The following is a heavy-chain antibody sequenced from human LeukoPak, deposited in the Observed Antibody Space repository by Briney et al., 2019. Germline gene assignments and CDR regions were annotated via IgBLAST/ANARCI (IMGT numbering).Heavy chain of an antibody. V-gene: IGHV3-13*01. J-gene: IGHJ3*02. CDR2: IGTAGDT. CDR1: GFTFSSYD. D-gene: IGHD4-17*01. Sequence: PGGSLRLSCAASGFTFSSYDMHWVRQATGKGLEWVSAIGTAGDTYYPGSVKGRFTISRENAKNSLYLQMNSLRAGDTAVYYCARAVRFYGDYAGDAFDIWGQGTMVTVSS. CDR3: ARAVRFYGDYAGDAFDI.